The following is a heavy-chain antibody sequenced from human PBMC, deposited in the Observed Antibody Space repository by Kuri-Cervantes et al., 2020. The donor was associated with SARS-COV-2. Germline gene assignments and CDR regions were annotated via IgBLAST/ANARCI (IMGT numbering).Heavy chain of an antibody. CDR2: IYSGGSST. J-gene: IGHJ4*02. V-gene: IGHV3-23*03. D-gene: IGHD6-19*01. CDR3: ARGGYSSGWFAYYFDY. Sequence: GGSLRLSCAASGFTFSSYAMSWVRQAPGKGLEWVSVIYSGGSSTYYADSVKGRFTISRDNARNSLYLQMNSLRAEDTALYYCARGGYSSGWFAYYFDYWGQGTLVTVS. CDR1: GFTFSSYA.